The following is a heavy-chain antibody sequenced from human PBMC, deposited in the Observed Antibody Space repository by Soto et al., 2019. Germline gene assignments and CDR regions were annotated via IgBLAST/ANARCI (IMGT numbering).Heavy chain of an antibody. CDR3: ARVREYSREYFAP. V-gene: IGHV4-4*02. D-gene: IGHD6-6*01. CDR1: GGSIAGGVW. Sequence: QVKLQESGPGLVKPSGTLSLTCAVSGGSIAGGVWWSWVRQSPGKGLEWIGDISHDGKTNYNPSLKGLPRMTVWKPKGQLSLNVASVTAGVTAVYYCARVREYSREYFAPWGQGTPVTVSS. CDR2: ISHDGKT. J-gene: IGHJ5*02.